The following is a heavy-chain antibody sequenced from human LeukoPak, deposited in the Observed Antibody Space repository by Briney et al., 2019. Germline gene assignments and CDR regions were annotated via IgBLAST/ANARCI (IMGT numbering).Heavy chain of an antibody. CDR2: ISWNSGSI. J-gene: IGHJ3*02. D-gene: IGHD3-22*01. Sequence: GGSLRLSCAASGFTFDDYAMHWVRQAPGKGLEWVSGISWNSGSIGYADSVKGRFTISRDNAKNSLYLQVNSLRAEDTALYYCAKEKYDTYAFDIWGQGTMVTVSS. V-gene: IGHV3-9*01. CDR1: GFTFDDYA. CDR3: AKEKYDTYAFDI.